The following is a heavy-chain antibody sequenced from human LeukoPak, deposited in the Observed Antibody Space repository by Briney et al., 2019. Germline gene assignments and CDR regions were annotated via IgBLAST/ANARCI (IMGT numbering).Heavy chain of an antibody. D-gene: IGHD2-15*01. Sequence: PSETLSLTCAVYGGSFSGYYWSWIRQPPGNGLEWIGEINHSGSTNYNPSLKSRVTISVDTSKNQFSLKLSSVTAADTAVYYCARSRPILGYCSGGSCSAFDYWGQGTLVTVSS. CDR3: ARSRPILGYCSGGSCSAFDY. CDR2: INHSGST. J-gene: IGHJ4*02. V-gene: IGHV4-34*01. CDR1: GGSFSGYY.